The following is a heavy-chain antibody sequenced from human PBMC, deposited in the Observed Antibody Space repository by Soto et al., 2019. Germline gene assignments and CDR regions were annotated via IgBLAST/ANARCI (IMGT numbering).Heavy chain of an antibody. Sequence: GESLQVARKGSGYSFPSYWISWVRQTPGKCLEWMGRIDPSDSYTNYSPSFQGHVTISADKSISTAYLQWSSLKASDTAMYYCARLGYSSSHYYYGMDVWGQGTTVTVSS. D-gene: IGHD6-13*01. CDR3: ARLGYSSSHYYYGMDV. CDR2: IDPSDSYT. CDR1: GYSFPSYW. V-gene: IGHV5-10-1*01. J-gene: IGHJ6*02.